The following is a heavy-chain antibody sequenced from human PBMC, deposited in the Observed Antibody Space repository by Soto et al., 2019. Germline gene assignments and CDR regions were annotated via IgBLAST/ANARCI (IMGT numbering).Heavy chain of an antibody. CDR3: ARQDRVVAEGRWFDP. CDR2: VHYSGNT. CDR1: GYSISSGYH. J-gene: IGHJ5*02. V-gene: IGHV4-38-2*02. D-gene: IGHD2-15*01. Sequence: SETLSLTCTDSGYSISSGYHWAWIRQPPGKGLEWLGSVHYSGNTYYNPSLKSRLTISVDKSKNQFSLNLSSVTAADTAVYYCARQDRVVAEGRWFDPWGQGTLVTVSS.